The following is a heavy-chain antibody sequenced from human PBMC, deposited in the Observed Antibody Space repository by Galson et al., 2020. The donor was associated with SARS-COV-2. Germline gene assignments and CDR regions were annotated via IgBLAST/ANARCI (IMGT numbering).Heavy chain of an antibody. CDR1: GGSISSGGYS. CDR2: IYHSGST. V-gene: IGHV4-30-2*01. J-gene: IGHJ3*02. CDR3: ARDGYCSSTSCTILDACDI. D-gene: IGHD2-2*03. Sequence: SETLSLTCAVSGGSISSGGYSWSWIRQPPGKGLEWIGYIYHSGSTYYNPSLKSRVTISVDRSKNQFSLKLSSVTAADTAVYYCARDGYCSSTSCTILDACDIWGQGTMVTVSS.